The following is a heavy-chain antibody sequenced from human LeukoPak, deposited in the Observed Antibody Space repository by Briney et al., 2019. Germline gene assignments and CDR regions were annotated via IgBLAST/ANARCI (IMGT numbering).Heavy chain of an antibody. J-gene: IGHJ2*01. CDR3: ARDRPLGYCSGGSCYRGYFDL. Sequence: GALRLSCAASGFPFIDYYMSGIRQAPGKGLEGVSYISSSGSTIYYADSVKGRFTISRDNAKNSLDLQMNSLRAEDTAVYYCARDRPLGYCSGGSCYRGYFDLWGRGTLVTVSS. D-gene: IGHD2-15*01. CDR2: ISSSGSTI. CDR1: GFPFIDYY. V-gene: IGHV3-11*01.